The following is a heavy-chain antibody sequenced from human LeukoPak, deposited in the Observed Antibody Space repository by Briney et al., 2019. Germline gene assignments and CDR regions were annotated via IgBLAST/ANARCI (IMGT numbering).Heavy chain of an antibody. D-gene: IGHD3-10*01. CDR3: AKDQFTGRWEEVLGYFDL. J-gene: IGHJ2*01. CDR2: IRYDGSNK. Sequence: GGSLRLSCAASGFTFSSYGMHWVRQAPGKGLEWVAFIRYDGSNKYYADSVKGRFTISRDNSKNTLYLQMNSLRAEDTAVYYCAKDQFTGRWEEVLGYFDLWGRGTLVTVSS. V-gene: IGHV3-30*02. CDR1: GFTFSSYG.